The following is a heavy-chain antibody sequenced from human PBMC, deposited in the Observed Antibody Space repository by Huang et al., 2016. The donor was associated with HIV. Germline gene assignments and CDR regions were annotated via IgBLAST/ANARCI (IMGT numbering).Heavy chain of an antibody. D-gene: IGHD6-13*01. CDR2: FVPEEGAT. V-gene: IGHV1-24*01. J-gene: IGHJ4*02. CDR3: VTRLAATGFIFDYYFDF. Sequence: SCKVSGYTLAELSIHWVRQAPGKGPEWMVHFVPEEGATIYAKKFQGRVIMTEDTSTDTTYMEVTSLRSEDTAVYYCVTRLAATGFIFDYYFDFWGQGTLVTVSS. CDR1: GYTLAELS.